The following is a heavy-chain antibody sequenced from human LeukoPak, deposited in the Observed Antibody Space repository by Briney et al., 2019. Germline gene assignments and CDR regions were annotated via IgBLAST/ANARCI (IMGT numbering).Heavy chain of an antibody. CDR3: ARESSGNYYNPLGYMDV. Sequence: PSETLSLTCTVSGGSISIYYWNWIRQPAGKGLEWIGRIFTSGITNYDPSLKSRVTMSVDTSKNQFSLNLSSVTAADTAVYYCARESSGNYYNPLGYMDVWGKGTTVTDSS. CDR1: GGSISIYY. J-gene: IGHJ6*03. D-gene: IGHD3-10*01. V-gene: IGHV4-4*07. CDR2: IFTSGIT.